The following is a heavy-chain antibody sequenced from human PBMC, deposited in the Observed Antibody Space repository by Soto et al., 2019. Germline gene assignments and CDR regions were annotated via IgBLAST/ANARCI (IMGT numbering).Heavy chain of an antibody. D-gene: IGHD5-12*01. V-gene: IGHV4-61*01. CDR1: GGSVSSGSYY. CDR3: ARGGYSGYDTLLAY. J-gene: IGHJ4*02. Sequence: QVQLQESGPGLVKPSETLSLTCTVSGGSVSSGSYYWSWIRQPPGKGLVWNGYIYYSGSTNYNPSLKSRVTISVDTSKNQISLKLSSVTAADTAVYYCARGGYSGYDTLLAYWGQGTLVTV. CDR2: IYYSGST.